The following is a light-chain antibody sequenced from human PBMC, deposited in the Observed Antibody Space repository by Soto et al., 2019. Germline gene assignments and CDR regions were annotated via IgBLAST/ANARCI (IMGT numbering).Light chain of an antibody. J-gene: IGKJ2*01. V-gene: IGKV3-20*01. Sequence: EIVLMQSPGTLSLSPGERATLSCRASQSIKRSYLAWYQQKTVQAPRVLIYGASNRATGIPDRFSGSGSGTDFSLTISRLEPEDFAVYYCHQYDNAPQTFGQGTKVEIK. CDR2: GAS. CDR1: QSIKRSY. CDR3: HQYDNAPQT.